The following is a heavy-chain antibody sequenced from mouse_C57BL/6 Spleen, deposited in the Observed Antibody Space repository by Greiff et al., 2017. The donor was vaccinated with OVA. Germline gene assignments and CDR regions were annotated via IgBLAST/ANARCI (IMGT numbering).Heavy chain of an antibody. CDR3: ARRGYGSFDY. V-gene: IGHV1-50*01. D-gene: IGHD1-1*01. CDR2: IDPSDSYT. J-gene: IGHJ2*01. Sequence: VQLQQPGAELVKPGASVKLSCKASGYTFTSYWMQWVKQRPGQGLEWIGEIDPSDSYTNYNQKFKGTATLTVDTSSSTAYMQISSLTSKDSAVYYCARRGYGSFDYWGQGTTLTVSS. CDR1: GYTFTSYW.